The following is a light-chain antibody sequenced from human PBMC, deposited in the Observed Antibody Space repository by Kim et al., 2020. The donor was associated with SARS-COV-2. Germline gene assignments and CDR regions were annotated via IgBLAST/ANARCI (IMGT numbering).Light chain of an antibody. CDR2: GAY. J-gene: IGKJ2*01. CDR1: QSVSRNY. V-gene: IGKV3-20*01. CDR3: QQYESSPFI. Sequence: SPGERATRSCRASQSVSRNYVAWYQHRPGQAPRLLIYGAYSRATGIPDRFSGRGSGTDFTLTISRLEPEDFAVYYCQQYESSPFIFGQGTKVEIK.